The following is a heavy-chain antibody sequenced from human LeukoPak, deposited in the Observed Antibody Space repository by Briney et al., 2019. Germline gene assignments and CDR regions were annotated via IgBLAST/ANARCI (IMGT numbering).Heavy chain of an antibody. J-gene: IGHJ6*02. V-gene: IGHV1-69*13. CDR1: GYTFTSYG. CDR3: ARFAVVAANSYGMDV. D-gene: IGHD2-15*01. Sequence: ASVKVSCKASGYTFTSYGISWVRQAPGQGLEWMGGIIPIFGTANYAQKFQGRVTITADGSTSTAYMELSSLRSEDTAVYYCARFAVVAANSYGMDVWGQGTTVTVSS. CDR2: IIPIFGTA.